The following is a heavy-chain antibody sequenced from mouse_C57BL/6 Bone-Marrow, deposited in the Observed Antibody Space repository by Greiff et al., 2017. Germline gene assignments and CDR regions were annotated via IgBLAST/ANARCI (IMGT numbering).Heavy chain of an antibody. J-gene: IGHJ2*01. CDR1: GYTFTDYE. Sequence: QVHVKQSGAELVRPGASVTLSCKASGYTFTDYELHWVKQTPVHGLEWIGAIVPETGGTAYNQKFKGKAILTADKSSSTADMELRSQTSEDSALYYCTRRNWGDYWGQGTTLTVSA. CDR3: TRRNWGDY. V-gene: IGHV1-15*01. CDR2: IVPETGGT. D-gene: IGHD4-1*01.